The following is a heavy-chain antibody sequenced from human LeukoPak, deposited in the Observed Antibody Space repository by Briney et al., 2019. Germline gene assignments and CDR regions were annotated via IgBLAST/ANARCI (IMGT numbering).Heavy chain of an antibody. J-gene: IGHJ3*02. V-gene: IGHV3-33*01. CDR1: GFTFSSYG. CDR2: IWYDGSNK. Sequence: AGSLRLSCAASGFTFSSYGMHWVRQAPGKGLEWVAVIWYDGSNKYYADSVRGRFTISRDNSKNTLYLQMNSLRAEDTDVYYCARDPSYYDSSGYYYGGAFDIWGQGTMVTVSS. D-gene: IGHD3-22*01. CDR3: ARDPSYYDSSGYYYGGAFDI.